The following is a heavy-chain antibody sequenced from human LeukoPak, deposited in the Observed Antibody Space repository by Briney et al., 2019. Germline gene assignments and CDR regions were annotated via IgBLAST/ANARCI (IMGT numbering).Heavy chain of an antibody. CDR2: ISGSGGST. CDR1: GFTFSDYY. J-gene: IGHJ3*02. V-gene: IGHV3-23*01. CDR3: AKDRGISWPFDAFDI. Sequence: GGSLRLSCAASGFTFSDYYMSWIRQAPGKGLEWVSIISGSGGSTYYTDSVKGRFTISRDNSKNTLYLQMSSLRADDTAVFYCAKDRGISWPFDAFDIWGQGTMVTVSS. D-gene: IGHD6-13*01.